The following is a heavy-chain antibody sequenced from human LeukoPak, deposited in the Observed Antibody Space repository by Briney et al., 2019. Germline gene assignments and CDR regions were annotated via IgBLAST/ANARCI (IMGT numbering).Heavy chain of an antibody. CDR3: AKCGSSGCHLIDY. D-gene: IGHD6-19*01. V-gene: IGHV3-23*01. CDR1: GFTFNTNA. J-gene: IGHJ4*02. Sequence: GGSLRLSCAASGFTFNTNAMSWVRQAPGKGLEWVSAISGRTGGTYYADSVKGRFTISRDNSKSTLYLQMDSLRAEDTAVYYCAKCGSSGCHLIDYWGQGTLVTVSS. CDR2: ISGRTGGT.